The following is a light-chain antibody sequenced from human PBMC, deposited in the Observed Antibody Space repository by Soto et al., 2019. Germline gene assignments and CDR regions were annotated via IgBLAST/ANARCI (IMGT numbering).Light chain of an antibody. CDR2: DAS. CDR3: QQRSNWPPLT. V-gene: IGKV3-11*01. CDR1: QSVSSY. J-gene: IGKJ4*01. Sequence: EIVLTQSPATLSLSPGERATLSCRASQSVSSYLAWYQQKPGQAPRLLNYDASNRATGIPARFSGSGSVTDFTLTISSLEPEDFAVYYCQQRSNWPPLTFGGGTKVEIK.